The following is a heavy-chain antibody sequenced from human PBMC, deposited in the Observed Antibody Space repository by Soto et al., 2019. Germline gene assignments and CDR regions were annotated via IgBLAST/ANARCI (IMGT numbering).Heavy chain of an antibody. D-gene: IGHD3-3*01. CDR2: IYYSGST. J-gene: IGHJ6*02. Sequence: SETLSLTCTVSGGSISSSSYYWGWIRQPPGKGLEWIGSIYYSGSTYYNPSLKSRVTISVDTSKNQFSLKLSSVTAADTAVYYCVNLEWLLDVDYYYGMDVWGQGTTVT. V-gene: IGHV4-39*01. CDR3: VNLEWLLDVDYYYGMDV. CDR1: GGSISSSSYY.